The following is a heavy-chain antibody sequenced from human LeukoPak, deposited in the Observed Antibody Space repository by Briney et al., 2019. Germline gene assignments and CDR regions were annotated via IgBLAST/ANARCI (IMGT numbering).Heavy chain of an antibody. CDR3: ARQIRATVNYMDV. D-gene: IGHD4-11*01. V-gene: IGHV4-59*08. CDR1: GGSISSYY. Sequence: SETLSLTCTVSGGSISSYYWSWIRQPPGKGLEWIGYIYYSGGTNYNPSLKSRVTISVDTSKNQFSLKLSSVTAADTAVYYCARQIRATVNYMDVWGKGTTVTVSS. CDR2: IYYSGGT. J-gene: IGHJ6*03.